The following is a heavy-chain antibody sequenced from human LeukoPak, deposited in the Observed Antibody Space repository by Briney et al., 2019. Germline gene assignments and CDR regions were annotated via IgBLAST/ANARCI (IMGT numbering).Heavy chain of an antibody. J-gene: IGHJ4*02. CDR3: AREASGYDFDY. CDR2: IANDGSIK. D-gene: IGHD5-12*01. CDR1: GFTFSTYG. Sequence: GRTLRLSSAASGFTFSTYGMHWVRQAPCKGMEWVTVIANDGSIKYYADSVKGRFTISRDNSKNTLYLQMNRLTTEDTAVYYCAREASGYDFDYWGQGTLVTVSA. V-gene: IGHV3-30*03.